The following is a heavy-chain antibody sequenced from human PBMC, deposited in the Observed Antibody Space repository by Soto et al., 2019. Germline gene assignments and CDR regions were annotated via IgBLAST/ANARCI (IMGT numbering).Heavy chain of an antibody. CDR3: ARAGLSSSRLFDY. J-gene: IGHJ4*02. CDR2: IYYSGST. Sequence: QVQLQESGPGLVKPSQTLSLTCTVSGGSISSGDYYWSWIRQPPGKGLEWIGYIYYSGSTYYNPSHKSRFTIAVDTSKNQCSLKLSSVTAADTAVYYCARAGLSSSRLFDYWGQGTLVTVSS. CDR1: GGSISSGDYY. V-gene: IGHV4-30-4*01. D-gene: IGHD6-6*01.